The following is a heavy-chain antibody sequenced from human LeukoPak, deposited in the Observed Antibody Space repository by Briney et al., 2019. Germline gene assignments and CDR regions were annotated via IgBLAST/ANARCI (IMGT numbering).Heavy chain of an antibody. V-gene: IGHV3-30*18. CDR1: RFTFSNYG. CDR2: ISYEGSNK. J-gene: IGHJ4*02. D-gene: IGHD2-21*02. Sequence: GGSLRLSCAASRFTFSNYGIHWVRQAPGKGLEWVAVISYEGSNKYYTDSVKGRFTISRDNSKNTVYLQMNSLRVEDTAVYYCAKDWPLYCGGGCFHPGPFDYWGQGTLVTVSS. CDR3: AKDWPLYCGGGCFHPGPFDY.